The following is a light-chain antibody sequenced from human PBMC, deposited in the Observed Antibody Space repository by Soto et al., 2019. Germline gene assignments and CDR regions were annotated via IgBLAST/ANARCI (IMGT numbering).Light chain of an antibody. CDR2: KAS. CDR1: QSISSW. Sequence: DIQMTQSPSTLSASVGDRVTITCRAIQSISSWLAWYQQKPGKAPKLLIYKASSLESGVPSRFSGSGSGTEFTLTISSLQPDDVATYYCQQYNSYSRTFGQGTKVEIK. CDR3: QQYNSYSRT. J-gene: IGKJ1*01. V-gene: IGKV1-5*03.